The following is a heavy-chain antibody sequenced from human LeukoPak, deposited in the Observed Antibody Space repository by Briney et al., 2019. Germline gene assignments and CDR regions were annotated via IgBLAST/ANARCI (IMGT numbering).Heavy chain of an antibody. CDR2: IYSGYSI. Sequence: GGSLRLSCAASGFTVSSNYMSWVRQAPGKGLEWVSVIYSGYSIYYADPVKGRFTISRDNSKNTVYLQMNSLRAEDTAVYYCARDGSRYWYFELWGRGTLVTVSS. D-gene: IGHD6-19*01. J-gene: IGHJ2*01. CDR3: ARDGSRYWYFEL. V-gene: IGHV3-53*01. CDR1: GFTVSSNY.